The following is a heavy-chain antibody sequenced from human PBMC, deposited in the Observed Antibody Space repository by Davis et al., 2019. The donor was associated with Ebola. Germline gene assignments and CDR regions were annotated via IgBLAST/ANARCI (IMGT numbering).Heavy chain of an antibody. CDR3: AKDSVGSSWPYYGMDG. J-gene: IGHJ6*02. D-gene: IGHD6-13*01. Sequence: GESLKISCAAPGFTFSCYAISWVRQPPGKGLEWASAITGSGGIPYYADSVKGRFTISRDNSKNTLNLQMNSLRAEDTVVYYCAKDSVGSSWPYYGMDGWGQGTTVTVSS. CDR2: ITGSGGIP. CDR1: GFTFSCYA. V-gene: IGHV3-23*01.